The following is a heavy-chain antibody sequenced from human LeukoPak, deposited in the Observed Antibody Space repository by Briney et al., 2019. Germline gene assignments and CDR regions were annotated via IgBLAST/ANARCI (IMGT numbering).Heavy chain of an antibody. Sequence: PSETLSLTCAVYGGSFSGYYWSWIRQPPGKGLEWIGEINHSGSTNYNPSLKSRVTISVDTSKNQFSLKLSSVTAADTAVYYCAKMIGNFRFDYWAREPWSPSPQ. J-gene: IGHJ4*02. V-gene: IGHV4-34*01. CDR2: INHSGST. CDR1: GGSFSGYY. D-gene: IGHD2-21*01. CDR3: AKMIGNFRFDY.